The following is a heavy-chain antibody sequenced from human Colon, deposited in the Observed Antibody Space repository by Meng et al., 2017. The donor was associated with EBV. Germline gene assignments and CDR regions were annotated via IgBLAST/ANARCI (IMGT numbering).Heavy chain of an antibody. Sequence: QEQTPQWGAGLLKPPETLSLTCVVSGGSFSGSYWSWIRQAPGKGLEWIGEINHSGSTKFNPSLESRVSISVDTSENQVSLKLTSVTAADTAVYYCARRTTVNLRSFDSWGQGTLVTVSS. D-gene: IGHD4-17*01. J-gene: IGHJ4*02. CDR3: ARRTTVNLRSFDS. CDR2: INHSGST. CDR1: GGSFSGSY. V-gene: IGHV4-34*02.